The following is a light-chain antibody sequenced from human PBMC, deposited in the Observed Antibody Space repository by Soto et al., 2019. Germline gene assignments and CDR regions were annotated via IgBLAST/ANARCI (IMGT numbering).Light chain of an antibody. J-gene: IGKJ2*01. V-gene: IGKV3-15*01. CDR3: QQYIDWPPYT. CDR1: QTVSRS. CDR2: GAS. Sequence: EVLLTQSPATLYVSPGESATLSCRTSQTVSRSLAWYQQRPGQAPRLLIYGASTRAAGVPGRFSGSGSGTDFTLTITSLQSEDFAVYYCQQYIDWPPYTFGQGTKLQIK.